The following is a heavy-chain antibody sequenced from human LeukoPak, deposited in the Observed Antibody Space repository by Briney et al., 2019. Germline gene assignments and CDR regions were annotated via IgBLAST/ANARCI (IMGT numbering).Heavy chain of an antibody. J-gene: IGHJ5*02. D-gene: IGHD3-10*01. Sequence: SETLSLTCAVYGGSFSGYYWSWIRQHPGKGLEWIGYIYYSGSTYYNPSLKSRVTISVDTSKNQFSLKLSSVTAADTAVYYCARVKGRWFGELWFDPWGQGTLVTVSS. CDR3: ARVKGRWFGELWFDP. CDR2: IYYSGST. V-gene: IGHV4-31*11. CDR1: GGSFSGYY.